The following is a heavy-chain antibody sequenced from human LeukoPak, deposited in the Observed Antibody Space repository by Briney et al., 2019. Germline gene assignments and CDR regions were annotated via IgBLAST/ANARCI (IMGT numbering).Heavy chain of an antibody. D-gene: IGHD3-22*01. V-gene: IGHV1-18*01. J-gene: IGHJ4*02. CDR3: ARDKEKTTYYYDSSGYCSDY. CDR2: ISANSGKT. CDR1: GYTFTDNG. Sequence: GASVKVSCKASGYTFTDNGISWVRQAPGEGLEWMGWISANSGKTNYAQRFQGRVTMTRETSSSTVYMELRSLRSDDTAVYFCARDKEKTTYYYDSSGYCSDYWGQGTLVTVSS.